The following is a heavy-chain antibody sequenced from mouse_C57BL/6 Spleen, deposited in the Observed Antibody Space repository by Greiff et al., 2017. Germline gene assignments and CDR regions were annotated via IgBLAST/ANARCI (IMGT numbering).Heavy chain of an antibody. V-gene: IGHV14-1*01. J-gene: IGHJ4*01. CDR3: TTSYYYGKSAKDY. CDR2: IDPEDGDT. Sequence: VQLQQSGAELVRPGASVKLSCTASGFNIKDYYMHWVKQRPEQGLEWIGRIDPEDGDTEYAPKFQGKATMTADTSSNTAYLQLSSLTSEDTAVYYCTTSYYYGKSAKDYWGQGTSVTVSS. CDR1: GFNIKDYY. D-gene: IGHD1-1*01.